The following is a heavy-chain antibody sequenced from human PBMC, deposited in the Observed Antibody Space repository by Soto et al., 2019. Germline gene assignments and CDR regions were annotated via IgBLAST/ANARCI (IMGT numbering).Heavy chain of an antibody. V-gene: IGHV4-61*01. J-gene: IGHJ4*02. CDR2: IYYSGST. CDR1: GDSVSSGSYY. D-gene: IGHD1-26*01. CDR3: ARGSGSDFDY. Sequence: SETLSLTCTVSGDSVSSGSYYWSWIRQPPGKGLELIGYIYYSGSTNYNPSLKSRVTISVDTSKNQFSLKLSSVTAADTAVYYCARGSGSDFDYWGQGTLVTVSS.